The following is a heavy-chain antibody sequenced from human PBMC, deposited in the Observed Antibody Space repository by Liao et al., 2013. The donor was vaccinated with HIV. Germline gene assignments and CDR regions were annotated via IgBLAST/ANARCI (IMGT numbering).Heavy chain of an antibody. CDR3: ARVGMDTDMVEIDDALDI. CDR2: IKHSGST. CDR1: GGSFNVYY. J-gene: IGHJ3*02. D-gene: IGHD5-18*01. Sequence: QVRLQQWGAGLLKPSETLSLTCAVYGGSFNVYYWTWIRQSPGKGLEWIGEIKHSGSTNYNPSLKSRVTISVDTSKNQFSLKLSSVTAADTAVYYCARVGMDTDMVEIDDALDIWGQGTMVTVSS. V-gene: IGHV4-34*01.